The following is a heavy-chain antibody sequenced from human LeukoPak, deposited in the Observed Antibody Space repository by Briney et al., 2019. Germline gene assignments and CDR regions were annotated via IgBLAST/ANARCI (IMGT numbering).Heavy chain of an antibody. CDR3: ARRVVGATIDAFDI. J-gene: IGHJ3*02. Sequence: KPSETLSLTCTVSGGSISSSSYYWGWIRQPPGKGLEWIGSIYYSGSTYYNPSLKSRVTIFVDTSKNQFSLKLSSVTGANTAVYYCARRVVGATIDAFDIWGQGTMVTVSS. CDR1: GGSISSSSYY. V-gene: IGHV4-39*01. D-gene: IGHD1-26*01. CDR2: IYYSGST.